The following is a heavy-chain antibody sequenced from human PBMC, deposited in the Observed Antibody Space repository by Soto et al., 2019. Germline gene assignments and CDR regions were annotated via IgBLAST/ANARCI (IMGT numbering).Heavy chain of an antibody. D-gene: IGHD1-1*01. V-gene: IGHV3-11*03. J-gene: IGHJ4*02. CDR2: ISSSLGHT. CDR1: GFDFSDFH. Sequence: PGGSLRLSCVASGFDFSDFHISWVRQAPGKGLEWISYISSSLGHTDYAESVKGRFTISRDNAKSSVFLEMSDLRSDDTAVYYCAANWNFGLNFWGQGTRVTVSS. CDR3: AANWNFGLNF.